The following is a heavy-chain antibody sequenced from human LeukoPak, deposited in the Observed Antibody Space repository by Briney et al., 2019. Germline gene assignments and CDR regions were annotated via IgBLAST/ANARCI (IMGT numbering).Heavy chain of an antibody. CDR2: IYSGGST. J-gene: IGHJ6*03. CDR3: ARRFYYGSGSYTYYYYMDV. CDR1: GFTFSSYE. D-gene: IGHD3-10*01. Sequence: PGGSLRLSCAASGFTFSSYEMNWVRQAPGKGLEWVSVIYSGGSTYYADSVKGRFTISRDNSKNTLYLQMGSLRAEDMAVYYCARRFYYGSGSYTYYYYMDVWGKGTTVTISS. V-gene: IGHV3-66*04.